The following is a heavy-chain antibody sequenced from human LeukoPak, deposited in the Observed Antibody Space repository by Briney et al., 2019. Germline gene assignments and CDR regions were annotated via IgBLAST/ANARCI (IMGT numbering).Heavy chain of an antibody. V-gene: IGHV3-7*03. J-gene: IGHJ4*02. Sequence: GGSLRLSCAASGFTFNNFWMSWVRQAPGKGLEWVANINEDGSEKYYVDSVKGRFTISRDNAKNSLYLQMNSLRAEDTAVYYCARRGYSSSWYDFDYWGQGTLVTVSS. D-gene: IGHD6-13*01. CDR1: GFTFNNFW. CDR3: ARRGYSSSWYDFDY. CDR2: INEDGSEK.